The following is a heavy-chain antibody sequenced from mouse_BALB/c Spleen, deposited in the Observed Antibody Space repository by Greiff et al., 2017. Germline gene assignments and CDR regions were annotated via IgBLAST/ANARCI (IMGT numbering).Heavy chain of an antibody. CDR3: TREYGNYVKYFDV. Sequence: EVQLQQSGTVLARPGASVKMSCKASGYTFTSYWMHWVKQRPGQGLEWIGAIYPGNSDTSYNQKFKGKAKLTAVTSTSTAYMELSSLTNEDSAVYYCTREYGNYVKYFDVWGAGTTVTVSS. V-gene: IGHV1-5*01. J-gene: IGHJ1*01. D-gene: IGHD2-10*02. CDR2: IYPGNSDT. CDR1: GYTFTSYW.